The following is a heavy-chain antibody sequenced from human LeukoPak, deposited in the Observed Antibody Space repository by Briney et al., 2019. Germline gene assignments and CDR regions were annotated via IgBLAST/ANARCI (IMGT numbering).Heavy chain of an antibody. CDR2: ISYDGSNK. V-gene: IGHV3-30*18. J-gene: IGHJ4*02. CDR1: KFTFSSYW. D-gene: IGHD3-10*01. Sequence: GGSLRLSCAASKFTFSSYWMSWVRQAPGKGLEWVAVISYDGSNKYYADSVKGRFTISRDNSKNTLYLQMNSLRAEDTAVYYCAKDSSRGLDYWGQGTLVTVSS. CDR3: AKDSSRGLDY.